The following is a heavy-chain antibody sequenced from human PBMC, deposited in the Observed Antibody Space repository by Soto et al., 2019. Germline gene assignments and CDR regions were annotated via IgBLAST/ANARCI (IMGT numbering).Heavy chain of an antibody. CDR1: GGSFSNYY. CDR3: ARQPGIPTTEY. D-gene: IGHD6-13*01. J-gene: IGHJ1*01. CDR2: ILHTGST. V-gene: IGHV4-34*12. Sequence: PSETLSLTCALSGGSFSNYYWTWIRQSPGKGLEWIGEILHTGSTNYNPSLGSRVTISIDTYKKQITLRLTSVTAEYTAVYYCARQPGIPTTEYWGQGTQVTVSS.